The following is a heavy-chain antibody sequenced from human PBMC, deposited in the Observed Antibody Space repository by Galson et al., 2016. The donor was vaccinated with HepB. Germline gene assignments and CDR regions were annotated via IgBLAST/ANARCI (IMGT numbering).Heavy chain of an antibody. CDR1: GFTFSNYG. CDR2: IYYDGSNK. CDR3: ARWGDPVGVNGFDI. V-gene: IGHV3-33*01. D-gene: IGHD3-22*01. Sequence: SLRLSCAASGFTFSNYGMHWVRQAPGKGLEWVALIYYDGSNKFYEDSVKGRFTISRDNSKSTLYLDMSSLRAEDTAVYYCARWGDPVGVNGFDIWGQGTMVTVSS. J-gene: IGHJ3*02.